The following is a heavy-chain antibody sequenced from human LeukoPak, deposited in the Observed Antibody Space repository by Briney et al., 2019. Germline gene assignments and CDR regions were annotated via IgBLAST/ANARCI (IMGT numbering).Heavy chain of an antibody. CDR1: GFTFSDYY. CDR3: ARLPTLTVPIDY. Sequence: GGSLRLSCAASGFTFSDYYMSWIRQAPGKGLEWLSYISSGGSGVYYADSVKGRFIISRDNAKNSLYLQMNSLRAEDTAVYYCARLPTLTVPIDYWGQGTLVTVSS. D-gene: IGHD4-17*01. V-gene: IGHV3-11*04. J-gene: IGHJ4*02. CDR2: ISSGGSGV.